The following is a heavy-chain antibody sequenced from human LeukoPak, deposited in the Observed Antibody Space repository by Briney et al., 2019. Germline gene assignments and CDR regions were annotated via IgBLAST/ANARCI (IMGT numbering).Heavy chain of an antibody. Sequence: GESLKISCQGSGYSFTDYWIGWVRQLPGKGLEWMGIIYPGDSDTRYSPSFQGQVTISADKSISTAYLQWNNLKASDTAMYYCARSYYYGSGSYSVVWFDPWGQGTLVTVPS. D-gene: IGHD3-10*01. CDR3: ARSYYYGSGSYSVVWFDP. J-gene: IGHJ5*02. CDR2: IYPGDSDT. CDR1: GYSFTDYW. V-gene: IGHV5-51*01.